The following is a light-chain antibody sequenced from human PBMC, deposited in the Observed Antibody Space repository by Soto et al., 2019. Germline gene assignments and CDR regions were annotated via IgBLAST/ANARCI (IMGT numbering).Light chain of an antibody. CDR1: QSLLDSDDGNTY. V-gene: IGKV2-40*01. J-gene: IGKJ4*01. CDR2: TVS. Sequence: DIVMTQTPLSLPVTPGEPASISCGSSQSLLDSDDGNTYLDWYLQKPGQSPQLLIYTVSYRASGVPDRFSGSGSGTDFTLKISRVEAEDVGVYYCMQRIEFPLTFVGGTKVEIK. CDR3: MQRIEFPLT.